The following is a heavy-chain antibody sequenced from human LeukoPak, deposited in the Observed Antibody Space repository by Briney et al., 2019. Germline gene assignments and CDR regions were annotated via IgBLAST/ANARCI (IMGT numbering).Heavy chain of an antibody. J-gene: IGHJ4*02. CDR2: IYSGGST. Sequence: GGSLRLSCAASGFTVSSNYMSWVRQAPGKGLEWVSAIYSGGSTYYADSVKGRFTISRHNSKNTLYLQMNSLRAEDTAVYYCARADILTGLPFDYWGQGTLVTVSS. CDR1: GFTVSSNY. V-gene: IGHV3-53*04. D-gene: IGHD3-9*01. CDR3: ARADILTGLPFDY.